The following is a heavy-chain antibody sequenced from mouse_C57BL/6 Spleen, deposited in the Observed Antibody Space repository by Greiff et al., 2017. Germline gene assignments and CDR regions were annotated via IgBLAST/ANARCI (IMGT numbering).Heavy chain of an antibody. V-gene: IGHV1-15*01. CDR1: GYTFTDYE. CDR3: TRKLGYAMDD. D-gene: IGHD4-1*01. CDR2: IDPETGGT. J-gene: IGHJ4*01. Sequence: QVQLKQSGAELVRPGASVTLSCKASGYTFTDYEMHWVKQTPVHGLEWIGAIDPETGGTAYNQKFKGKAILTADKSSSTAYMELRSLTSEDSAVYYCTRKLGYAMDDWGQGTSVTVSS.